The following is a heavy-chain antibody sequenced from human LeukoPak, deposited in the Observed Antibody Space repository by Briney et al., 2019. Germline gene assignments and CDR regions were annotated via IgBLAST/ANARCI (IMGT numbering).Heavy chain of an antibody. D-gene: IGHD3-16*01. J-gene: IGHJ3*02. V-gene: IGHV3-53*01. CDR3: ARDKGGGGAFDI. Sequence: GGSLRLSCAASTFTVYTYYMSWVRQAPGKGLEWVSVIYSDGSTYYADSVKGRFTIPRDNSKNTLYLQMNSLRAEDTAMYYCARDKGGGGAFDIWGQGTMVTVSS. CDR2: IYSDGST. CDR1: TFTVYTYY.